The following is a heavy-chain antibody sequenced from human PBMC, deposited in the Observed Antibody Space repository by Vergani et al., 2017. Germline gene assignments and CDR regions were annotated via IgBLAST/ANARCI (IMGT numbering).Heavy chain of an antibody. CDR1: GGTFSSYA. J-gene: IGHJ6*02. D-gene: IGHD5-12*01. CDR3: ARAVKGGYDEIYYYYGMDV. CDR2: IIPIFGTA. Sequence: QVQLVQPGAEVKKPGSSVKVSCKASGGTFSSYAISWVRQAPGQGLEWMGGIIPIFGTANYAQKFQGRVTITADESTSTAYMELSSLRSEDTAVYYCARAVKGGYDEIYYYYGMDVWGQGTTVTVSS. V-gene: IGHV1-69*01.